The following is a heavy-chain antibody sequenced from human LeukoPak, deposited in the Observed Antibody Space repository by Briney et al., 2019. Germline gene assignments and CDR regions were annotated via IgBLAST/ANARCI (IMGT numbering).Heavy chain of an antibody. CDR1: GGSISSYY. J-gene: IGHJ6*02. D-gene: IGHD3-10*01. V-gene: IGHV4-59*05. CDR3: ARQVLLWFGELSLGMDV. CDR2: IYYSGST. Sequence: SETLSLTCTVSGGSISSYYWSWIRQPPGKGLEWIGSIYYSGSTYYNPSLKSRVTISVDTSKNQFSLKLSSVTAADTAVYYCARQVLLWFGELSLGMDVWGQGTTVTVSS.